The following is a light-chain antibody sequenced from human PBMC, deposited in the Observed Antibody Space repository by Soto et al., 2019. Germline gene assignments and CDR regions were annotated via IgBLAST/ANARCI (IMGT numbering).Light chain of an antibody. CDR2: GAS. V-gene: IGKV3-20*01. Sequence: ETVLTQSPGTLSLSPGERATLSCRASQSVSSNYLAWYQHIPGQAPRLLIYGASTRATGIPDRFSGSGSGTDFNLTSSRLEPEDFAVYYCQQFDRSLPSWTFGEGTKVE. CDR1: QSVSSNY. CDR3: QQFDRSLPSWT. J-gene: IGKJ1*01.